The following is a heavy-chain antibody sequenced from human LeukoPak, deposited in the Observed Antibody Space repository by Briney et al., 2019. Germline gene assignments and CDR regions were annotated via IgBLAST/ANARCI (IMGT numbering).Heavy chain of an antibody. D-gene: IGHD6-19*01. Sequence: SETLSLTCTVSGGSISSANYYWSWIRQPAGKGLEWIGRISTSGTTYYNPSLKSRVTISVDTSKNQVSLNLMSVTAADTAVYYCARGDSGWYLGLGFDYWGQGTLVTVSS. CDR3: ARGDSGWYLGLGFDY. J-gene: IGHJ4*02. V-gene: IGHV4-61*02. CDR1: GGSISSANYY. CDR2: ISTSGTT.